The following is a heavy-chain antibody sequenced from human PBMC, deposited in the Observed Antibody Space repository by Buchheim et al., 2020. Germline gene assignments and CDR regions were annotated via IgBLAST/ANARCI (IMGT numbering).Heavy chain of an antibody. J-gene: IGHJ6*02. D-gene: IGHD6-19*01. CDR3: ARAGDSSGPYYYYGMDV. CDR1: GGSISSSNW. Sequence: QVQLQESGPGLVKPSRTLSLTCAVSGGSISSSNWWSWVRQPPGKGLEWIGEIYHSGSTNYNPSLKSRVTISVDKTQNHFSLKLSSVTAADTAVYYCARAGDSSGPYYYYGMDVWGQGTT. V-gene: IGHV4-4*02. CDR2: IYHSGST.